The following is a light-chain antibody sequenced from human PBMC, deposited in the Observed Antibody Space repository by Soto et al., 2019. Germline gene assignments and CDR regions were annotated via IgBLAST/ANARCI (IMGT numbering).Light chain of an antibody. J-gene: IGKJ2*01. V-gene: IGKV3-20*01. CDR2: GAS. CDR1: QSVSSSY. CDR3: QQYGSSPPYS. Sequence: EIVLTQSPGTLSLSPGERATLSCRASQSVSSSYLAWYQQKPGQAPRLLIYGASSRATGIPDRFSGRGAGTDFTLTISRLEPEDLAVYYCQQYGSSPPYSFGQGTKLEIK.